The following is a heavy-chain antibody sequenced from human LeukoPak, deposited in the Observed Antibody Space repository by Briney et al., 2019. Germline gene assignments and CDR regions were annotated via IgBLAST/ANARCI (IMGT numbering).Heavy chain of an antibody. J-gene: IGHJ4*02. CDR2: IYYSGGN. D-gene: IGHD3-3*01. CDR1: CGSISSNY. V-gene: IGHV4-59*08. Sequence: PSETLSLPYTVSCGSISSNYWSWIGPPPPKGLEWIVYIYYSGGNNYNPSLKSRVTISRNTSKNQFSLKLTSVTAADTAVYYCARRRGDFWSDYYAFDYWGQGTLVTISS. CDR3: ARRRGDFWSDYYAFDY.